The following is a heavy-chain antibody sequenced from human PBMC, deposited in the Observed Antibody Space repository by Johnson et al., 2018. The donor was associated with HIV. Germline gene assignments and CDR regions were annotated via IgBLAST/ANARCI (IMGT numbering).Heavy chain of an antibody. D-gene: IGHD3-22*01. V-gene: IGHV3-64*04. Sequence: QVQLVESGGDLVQPGRSLRLSCTASGFTFSDYTMSWVRQAPGKGLEYVSAISSNGGSTYYADSVKGRFTISRDNSENTLYLQMNRLRAEDTAVYYCARAYYDSRGYYPHAFHVWGQGTVVTVSS. J-gene: IGHJ3*01. CDR1: GFTFSDYT. CDR2: ISSNGGST. CDR3: ARAYYDSRGYYPHAFHV.